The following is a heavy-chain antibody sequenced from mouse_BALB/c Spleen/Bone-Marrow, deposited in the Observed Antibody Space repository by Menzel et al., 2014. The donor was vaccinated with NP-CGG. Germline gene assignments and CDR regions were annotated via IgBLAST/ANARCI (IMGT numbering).Heavy chain of an antibody. V-gene: IGHV4-1*02. CDR1: GFDFSRYW. J-gene: IGHJ3*01. D-gene: IGHD2-1*01. Sequence: VQLQQSGGGLVQPGGSLKLSCAASGFDFSRYWMSWVRQAPGKGLEWIGEINPDSGTINYTPSLKDKFIISRDNAKNTLYLQMSKVRSEDTALYYCARLGNYGWFAYWGQGTLVTVSA. CDR3: ARLGNYGWFAY. CDR2: INPDSGTI.